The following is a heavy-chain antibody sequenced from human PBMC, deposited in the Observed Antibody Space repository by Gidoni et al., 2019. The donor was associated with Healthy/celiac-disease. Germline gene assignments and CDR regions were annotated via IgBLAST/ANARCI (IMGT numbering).Heavy chain of an antibody. Sequence: EVQLVESGGGVVRPGGSLRLSCAASGFTFDAYGMSWVRQAPGKGLEWVSGINWNGGSTGYADSVKGRFTISRDNAKNSLYLQMNSLRAEDTALYYCARESEDIVVVVAATSAFDIWGQGTMVTVSS. CDR2: INWNGGST. CDR1: GFTFDAYG. D-gene: IGHD2-15*01. J-gene: IGHJ3*02. CDR3: ARESEDIVVVVAATSAFDI. V-gene: IGHV3-20*04.